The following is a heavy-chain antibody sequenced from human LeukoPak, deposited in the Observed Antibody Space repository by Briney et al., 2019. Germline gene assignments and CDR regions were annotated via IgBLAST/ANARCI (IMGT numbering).Heavy chain of an antibody. CDR1: GGSISSYY. Sequence: NPSETLSLTCTVSGGSISSYYWSWIRQPPGKGLECIGYIYYTGSTNYNPSLKSRVTISVDTSKNQLSLKLSSVTAADSAVYYCARARTGFDLWGQGALVTVSS. J-gene: IGHJ5*02. CDR3: ARARTGFDL. CDR2: IYYTGST. V-gene: IGHV4-59*01. D-gene: IGHD1-1*01.